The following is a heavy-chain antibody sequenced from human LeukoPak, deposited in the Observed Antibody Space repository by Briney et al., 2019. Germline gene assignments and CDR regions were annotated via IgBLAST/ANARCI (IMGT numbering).Heavy chain of an antibody. CDR3: ARGRGYKLDY. Sequence: SETLSLTCTVSGGSISSGGYYWSWIRQHPGKGLEWVGYIYYSGSTYYNPSLKSRVTISVDTFKNQFSLKLSSVTAADTAVYYCARGRGYKLDYWGQGTLVTVSS. V-gene: IGHV4-31*03. CDR1: GGSISSGGYY. D-gene: IGHD5-18*01. CDR2: IYYSGST. J-gene: IGHJ4*02.